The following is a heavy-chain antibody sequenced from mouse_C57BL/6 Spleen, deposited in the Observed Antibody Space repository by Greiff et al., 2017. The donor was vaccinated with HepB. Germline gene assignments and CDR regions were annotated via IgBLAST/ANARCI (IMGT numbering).Heavy chain of an antibody. Sequence: EVKLQESGPELVKPGASVKLSCKASGYSFTDYNMNWVKQSNGKSLEWIGVINPNYGTTSYNQKFKGKATLTVDQSSSTAYMQLNSLTSEDSAVYYCARRCYDYDDYAMDYWGQGTSVTVSS. J-gene: IGHJ4*01. D-gene: IGHD2-4*01. V-gene: IGHV1-39*01. CDR3: ARRCYDYDDYAMDY. CDR2: INPNYGTT. CDR1: GYSFTDYN.